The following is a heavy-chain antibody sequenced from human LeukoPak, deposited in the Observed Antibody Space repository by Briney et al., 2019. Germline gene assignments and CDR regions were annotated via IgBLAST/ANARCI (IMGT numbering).Heavy chain of an antibody. V-gene: IGHV4-59*08. CDR3: ARRESSGFFDY. CDR1: GGSISSYY. D-gene: IGHD6-19*01. J-gene: IGHJ4*02. CDR2: IYYSGST. Sequence: SETLSLTCAVSGGSISSYYWSWIRQPPGKGLEWIGYIYYSGSTSYNPSLNSRVTISLDTSKNQFSLNLSSVTAADTAVYYCARRESSGFFDYWGQGTLVTVSS.